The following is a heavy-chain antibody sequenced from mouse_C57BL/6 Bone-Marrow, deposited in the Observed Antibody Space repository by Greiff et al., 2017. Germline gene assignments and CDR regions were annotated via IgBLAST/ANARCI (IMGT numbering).Heavy chain of an antibody. CDR2: IHPNSGST. Sequence: LQQSGASVKLSCKASGYTFTSYWMHWVKQRPGQGLEWIGMIHPNSGSTNYNEKFKSKATLTVDKSSSTAYMQLSSLTSEDSAVYYCARSHYSNYCDYWGQGTTLTVSS. J-gene: IGHJ2*01. V-gene: IGHV1-64*01. CDR1: GYTFTSYW. D-gene: IGHD2-5*01. CDR3: ARSHYSNYCDY.